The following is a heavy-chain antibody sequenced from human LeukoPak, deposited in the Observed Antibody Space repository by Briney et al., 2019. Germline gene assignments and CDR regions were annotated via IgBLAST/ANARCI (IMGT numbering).Heavy chain of an antibody. V-gene: IGHV4-39*07. CDR1: GGSVSSSGYY. D-gene: IGHD6-13*01. CDR2: IYYSGST. Sequence: SETLSLTCSVSGGSVSSSGYYWVWIRQPPGKGLEWIGNIYYSGSTYYNPPLKSRVTISLDTSKNQFSLKLSSVTAADTAVYYCARRRSGSSWSDFWGQGTLVTVSS. J-gene: IGHJ4*02. CDR3: ARRRSGSSWSDF.